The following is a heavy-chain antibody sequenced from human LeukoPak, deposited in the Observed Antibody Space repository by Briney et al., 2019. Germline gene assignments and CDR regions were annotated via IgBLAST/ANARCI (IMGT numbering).Heavy chain of an antibody. CDR3: ARDATYCTNGVCYTRFDY. J-gene: IGHJ4*02. D-gene: IGHD2-8*01. CDR2: MNLDGSEK. Sequence: PGGSLRLSCAASGFTFTSHWMSWVRQAPGKGLGWVARMNLDGSEKYYVDSVKGRFTISRDNAKTSLYLEMNSLRAEDTAVYYCARDATYCTNGVCYTRFDYWGQGTLVTVSS. V-gene: IGHV3-7*01. CDR1: GFTFTSHW.